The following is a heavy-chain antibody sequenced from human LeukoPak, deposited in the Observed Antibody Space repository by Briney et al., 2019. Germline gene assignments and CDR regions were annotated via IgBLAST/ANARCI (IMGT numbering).Heavy chain of an antibody. J-gene: IGHJ4*02. Sequence: SETLSLTCAVYGGSFSGYYWSWIRQPPGKGLEWIGEINHSGSTNYNPSLKSRVTISVDTSKNQFSLKLSSVTAADTAVYYCVRSLAEYKILDYWGQGTLVTVSS. V-gene: IGHV4-34*01. CDR1: GGSFSGYY. CDR3: VRSLAEYKILDY. CDR2: INHSGST. D-gene: IGHD1-1*01.